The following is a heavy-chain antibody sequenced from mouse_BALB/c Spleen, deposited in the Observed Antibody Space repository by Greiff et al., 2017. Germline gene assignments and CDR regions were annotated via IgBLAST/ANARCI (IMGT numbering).Heavy chain of an antibody. CDR3: ARGYYGTLRGYYAMDY. CDR1: GFTFSSFG. CDR2: ISSGSSTI. V-gene: IGHV5-17*02. Sequence: EVQRVESGGGLAKPGGSLKLSCAASGFTFSSFGMHWVRQAPEKGLEWVAYISSGSSTIYYADTVKGRFTISRDNPKNTLFLQMTSLRSEDTAMYYCARGYYGTLRGYYAMDYWGQGTSVTVSS. J-gene: IGHJ4*01. D-gene: IGHD1-1*01.